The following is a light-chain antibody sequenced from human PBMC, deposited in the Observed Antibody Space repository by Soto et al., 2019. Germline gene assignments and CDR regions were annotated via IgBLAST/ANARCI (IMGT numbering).Light chain of an antibody. V-gene: IGKV3-20*01. CDR1: QSVSSRY. Sequence: EISFTQSPFSLSSSTGERPTLFCMASQSVSSRYLAWYQQKPGQAPRLLIYGEYSRATGIPDRFSGSGSGTDFTLTISRLEPEDFAVYYCQQYGSSPWTFGKGTKVDIK. CDR2: GEY. J-gene: IGKJ1*01. CDR3: QQYGSSPWT.